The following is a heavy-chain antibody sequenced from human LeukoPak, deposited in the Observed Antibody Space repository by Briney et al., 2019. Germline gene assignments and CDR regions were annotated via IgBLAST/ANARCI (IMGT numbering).Heavy chain of an antibody. J-gene: IGHJ4*02. V-gene: IGHV3-30*03. CDR3: ATEHIPFLYYFDY. Sequence: TGGSLRLPCAASGFTFSSYGMHWVRQAPGKGLEWVAVISYDGSNKYYADSVKGRFTISRDNSKNTLYLQMNSLRAEDTAVYYCATEHIPFLYYFDYWGQGTLVTVSS. CDR1: GFTFSSYG. CDR2: ISYDGSNK. D-gene: IGHD2-2*02.